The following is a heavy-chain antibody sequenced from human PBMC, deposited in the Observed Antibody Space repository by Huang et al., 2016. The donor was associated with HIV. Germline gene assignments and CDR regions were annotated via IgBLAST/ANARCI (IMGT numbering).Heavy chain of an antibody. CDR3: AKDGADEEWDIDY. D-gene: IGHD1-26*01. V-gene: IGHV3-30*18. Sequence: VQLVESGGGVVQPGRSLRLACAASGFSFSTSGLHWVRQAPGKGREWVAFISYDGSNKYYAHSVKGRFTISRDTSENKVYLQMNSLRHEDTAVYYCAKDGADEEWDIDYWGQGTLVTVSS. CDR2: ISYDGSNK. J-gene: IGHJ4*02. CDR1: GFSFSTSG.